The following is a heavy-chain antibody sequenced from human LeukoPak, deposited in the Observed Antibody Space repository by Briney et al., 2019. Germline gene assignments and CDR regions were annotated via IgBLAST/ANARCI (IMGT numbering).Heavy chain of an antibody. CDR3: ARRGPYGSGSYYKSPLPRVGLYYYMDV. V-gene: IGHV4-39*01. D-gene: IGHD3-10*01. Sequence: SEALSLTCTVSGGSISSSSYYWGWIRQPPGKGLEWIGSIYYSGSTYYNPSLKSRVTISVDTSKNQFSLKLSSVTAADTAVYYCARRGPYGSGSYYKSPLPRVGLYYYMDVWGKGTTVTISS. CDR1: GGSISSSSYY. CDR2: IYYSGST. J-gene: IGHJ6*03.